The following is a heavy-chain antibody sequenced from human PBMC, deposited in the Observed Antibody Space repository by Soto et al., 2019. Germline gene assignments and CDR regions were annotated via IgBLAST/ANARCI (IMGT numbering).Heavy chain of an antibody. CDR3: ARGVGSSPPQY. CDR2: IYASGSP. D-gene: IGHD1-26*01. CDR1: GVSVSVYY. V-gene: IGHV4-59*02. J-gene: IGHJ4*02. Sequence: TLSLTCTISGVSVSVYYWSWIRQSTGQGLEWIGYIYASGSPYYNPSLRSRVTISADTSKNQISLKLTSPTAADTAVYYCARGVGSSPPQYWGRGTLVTVSS.